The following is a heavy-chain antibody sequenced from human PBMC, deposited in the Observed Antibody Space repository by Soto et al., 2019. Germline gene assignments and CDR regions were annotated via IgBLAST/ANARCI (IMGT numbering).Heavy chain of an antibody. V-gene: IGHV3-33*01. CDR2: IWYDGSNK. CDR1: GFIFSTYG. J-gene: IGHJ6*02. Sequence: QVQLVESGGGVVQPGRSLRLSCAASGFIFSTYGMHWVRQAPGQGLEWVAVIWYDGSNKYYADSVKGRFTISRDNSKNTLYLQINSLRAEDTAVYYCARDTTRAMVRIYYGMDVWGQGTTVTVSS. D-gene: IGHD3-10*01. CDR3: ARDTTRAMVRIYYGMDV.